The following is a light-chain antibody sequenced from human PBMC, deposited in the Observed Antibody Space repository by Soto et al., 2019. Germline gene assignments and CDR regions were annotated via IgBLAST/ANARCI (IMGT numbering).Light chain of an antibody. CDR3: QRYGNSPPLT. CDR1: QSISSTS. CDR2: VAS. Sequence: VLTQSPGTLSLSPGERATLSCRASQSISSTSLAWYQHQPGQAPRRLVYVASVRPSGIPARFSGGGSGTDFTLTNSRLETEDFAVYYCQRYGNSPPLTFGGGTKVEIK. J-gene: IGKJ4*01. V-gene: IGKV3-20*01.